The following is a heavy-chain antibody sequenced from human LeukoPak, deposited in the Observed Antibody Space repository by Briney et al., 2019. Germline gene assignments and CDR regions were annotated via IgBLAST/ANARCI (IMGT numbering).Heavy chain of an antibody. CDR2: ISYDGTSP. V-gene: IGHV3-30*18. D-gene: IGHD2/OR15-2a*01. J-gene: IGHJ6*02. Sequence: GGSLRLSCAASGFPFSNYGMHWVRQAPGRGLEWVAVISYDGTSPHYADSVRGRLTISRDNSKNTVYLQVNSLRGEDTAVYYCAKDYKYCDSNSCRDYFYGMDVWGQGTAVIVS. CDR1: GFPFSNYG. CDR3: AKDYKYCDSNSCRDYFYGMDV.